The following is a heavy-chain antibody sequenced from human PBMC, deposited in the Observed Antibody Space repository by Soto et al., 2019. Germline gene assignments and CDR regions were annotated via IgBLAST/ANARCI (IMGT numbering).Heavy chain of an antibody. CDR1: GFTFSSYD. J-gene: IGHJ5*02. CDR3: ARGPSVLENNWFDP. Sequence: GGSLRLSCAASGFTFSSYDMHWVRQATGKGLEWVSAIGTAGDTYYPGSVKGRFTISRENAKNSLYLQMNSLRAEDTAVYYCARGPSVLENNWFDPWGQGTLVTVSS. D-gene: IGHD2-15*01. V-gene: IGHV3-13*01. CDR2: IGTAGDT.